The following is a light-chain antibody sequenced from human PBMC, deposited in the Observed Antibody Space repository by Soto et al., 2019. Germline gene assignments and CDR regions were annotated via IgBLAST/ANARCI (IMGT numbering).Light chain of an antibody. CDR1: SSEVGRHNI. V-gene: IGLV2-11*01. J-gene: IGLJ1*01. CDR2: EVS. CDR3: QAWDSSTAGV. Sequence: QSALTQPRSVSGSPGQSVTISCTATSSEVGRHNIVSWYQQHPGKVPRLIIYEVSKRSSGVPDRFSGSKSGSTASLIISGLQVEDEADYYCQAWDSSTAGVFGTGTKLTVL.